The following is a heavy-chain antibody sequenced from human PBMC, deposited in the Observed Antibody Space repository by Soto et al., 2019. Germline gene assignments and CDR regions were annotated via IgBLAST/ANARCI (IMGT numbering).Heavy chain of an antibody. D-gene: IGHD6-25*01. J-gene: IGHJ4*02. CDR2: IKQDGSAK. CDR1: GFALRTHG. CDR3: ARDDGYRAFAC. Sequence: EAQLVGSGGGLVQPGESLRLSCAASGFALRTHGMSWVRQTPGKGLEWVANIKQDGSAKFYADPVRGRFTISRDNANNSLYSQLNTLRANATAVYSCARDDGYRAFACWGQGSRVTVSP. V-gene: IGHV3-7*01.